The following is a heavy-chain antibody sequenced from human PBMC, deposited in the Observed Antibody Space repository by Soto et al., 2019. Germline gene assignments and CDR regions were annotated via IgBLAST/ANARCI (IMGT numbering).Heavy chain of an antibody. J-gene: IGHJ4*02. D-gene: IGHD3-10*02. CDR3: ARTAPMDAGYKYYYVF. CDR1: GGTFSTFG. V-gene: IGHV1-69*01. Sequence: QVQLVQSGAEVKKTGSSVKVSCKTSGGTFSTFGISWVRQAPGKGLEWMGGIIRFFGTADYSQKFEDRITITGDESTNTDHMDLTSLTSEDTAIYCFARTAPMDAGYKYYYVFWGQGALVTVFS. CDR2: IIRFFGTA.